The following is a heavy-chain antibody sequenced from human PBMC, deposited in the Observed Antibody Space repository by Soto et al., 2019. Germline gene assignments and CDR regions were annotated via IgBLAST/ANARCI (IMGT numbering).Heavy chain of an antibody. V-gene: IGHV4-61*01. CDR1: GGSVSSGSYY. CDR2: IYYSGST. J-gene: IGHJ4*02. D-gene: IGHD4-4*01. Sequence: SETLSLTCTVSGGSVSSGSYYWSWIRQPPGKGLEWIGYIYYSGSTNYNPSLKSRVTISVDTSKNQFSLKLSAVTAADTAVYYCARRRDGYSYFDYWGQGTLVTVSS. CDR3: ARRRDGYSYFDY.